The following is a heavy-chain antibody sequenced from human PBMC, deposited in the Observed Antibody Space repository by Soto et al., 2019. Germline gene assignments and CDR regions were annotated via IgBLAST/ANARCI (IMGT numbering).Heavy chain of an antibody. Sequence: SETLSLTCTVSGGSISSGGYYWSWIRQHPGKGLEWIGYIYYSGSTYYNPSLKSRVTISVDTSKNQFSLKLSSVTAADTAVYYCASFPESYCSGGRCYVGDYYGMDVWGQGTTVTVSS. D-gene: IGHD2-15*01. CDR1: GGSISSGGYY. CDR2: IYYSGST. CDR3: ASFPESYCSGGRCYVGDYYGMDV. J-gene: IGHJ6*02. V-gene: IGHV4-31*03.